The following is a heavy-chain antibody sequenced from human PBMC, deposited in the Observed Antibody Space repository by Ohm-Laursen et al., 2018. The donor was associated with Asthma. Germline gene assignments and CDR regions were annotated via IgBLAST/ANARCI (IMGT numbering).Heavy chain of an antibody. CDR1: GFTFSSYG. J-gene: IGHJ4*02. D-gene: IGHD4-23*01. Sequence: SLRLSCAAPGFTFSSYGMHWVRQAPGKGLEWVAVISYDGSNKYYADSVRGRFTISRDNSKNTLYLQMNSLRAEDTAVYYCARDLYGGKPPGYWGQGTLVTVSS. CDR2: ISYDGSNK. CDR3: ARDLYGGKPPGY. V-gene: IGHV3-30*03.